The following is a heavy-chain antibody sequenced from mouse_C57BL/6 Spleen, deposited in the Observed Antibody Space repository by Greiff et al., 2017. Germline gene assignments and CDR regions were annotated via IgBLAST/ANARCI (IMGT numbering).Heavy chain of an antibody. D-gene: IGHD4-1*01. CDR1: GYTFTDYY. V-gene: IGHV1-26*01. CDR2: INPNNGGT. Sequence: EVQLQQSGPELVKPGASVKISCKASGYTFTDYYMNWVKQSHGKSLEWIGDINPNNGGTSYNQKFKGKATLTVDKSSSTAYMELRSLTSEDSAVYYCARRGAWERAMDYWGQGTSVTVSS. CDR3: ARRGAWERAMDY. J-gene: IGHJ4*01.